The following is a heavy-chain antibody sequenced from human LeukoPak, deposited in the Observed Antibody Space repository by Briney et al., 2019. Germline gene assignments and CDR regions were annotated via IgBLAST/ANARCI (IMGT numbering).Heavy chain of an antibody. CDR1: GGSISSSSYY. D-gene: IGHD6-19*01. V-gene: IGHV4-39*01. CDR2: IYYSGST. CDR3: ARHDGRGSGWSGVHDY. Sequence: SETLSLTCTVSGGSISSSSYYWGWIRQPPGKGPEWIGSIYYSGSTYYNPSLKSRVTISVDTSKNQFSLKLSSVTAADTAVYYCARHDGRGSGWSGVHDYWGQGTLVTVSS. J-gene: IGHJ4*02.